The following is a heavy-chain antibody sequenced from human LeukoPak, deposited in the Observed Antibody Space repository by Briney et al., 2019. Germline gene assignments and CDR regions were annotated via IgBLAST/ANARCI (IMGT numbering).Heavy chain of an antibody. J-gene: IGHJ5*02. CDR1: GFTFSSYS. Sequence: PGGSLRLSCAASGFTFSSYSMNWVRQAPGKGLEWVSSISSSSSYIYYADSVKGRFTISRDNAKNSLYLQMNSLRAEDTAVCYCARVRWFGELPTPYNWFDPWGQGTLVTVSS. CDR2: ISSSSSYI. V-gene: IGHV3-21*01. CDR3: ARVRWFGELPTPYNWFDP. D-gene: IGHD3-10*01.